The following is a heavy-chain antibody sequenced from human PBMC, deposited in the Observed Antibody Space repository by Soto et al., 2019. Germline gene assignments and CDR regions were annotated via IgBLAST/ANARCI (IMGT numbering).Heavy chain of an antibody. CDR3: ARKRAWRGGSGYAPSYYYYYGMDV. Sequence: QVQLVQSGAEVKKPGSSVKVSCKASGGTFSSYAISWVRQAPGQGLEWMGGIITIFGTANYAQKFQGRVTLTADKATSTAYRELSSLRAEDTAVYYCARKRAWRGGSGYAPSYYYYYGMDVGGQGTTGTVSS. D-gene: IGHD2-15*01. J-gene: IGHJ6*02. CDR2: IITIFGTA. V-gene: IGHV1-69*06. CDR1: GGTFSSYA.